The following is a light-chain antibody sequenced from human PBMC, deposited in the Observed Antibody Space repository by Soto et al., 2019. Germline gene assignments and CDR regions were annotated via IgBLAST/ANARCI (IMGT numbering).Light chain of an antibody. J-gene: IGKJ1*01. Sequence: DIQMTQSPSTLSGSVGDRVTITCRASQTISSWLAWYQQKPGKAPKLLIYKASTLKSGVPSRFSGSGSGTEFTLTIRSMQTEDFANYYCQQYNSYPWTFGQGTKVDIK. V-gene: IGKV1-5*03. CDR3: QQYNSYPWT. CDR1: QTISSW. CDR2: KAS.